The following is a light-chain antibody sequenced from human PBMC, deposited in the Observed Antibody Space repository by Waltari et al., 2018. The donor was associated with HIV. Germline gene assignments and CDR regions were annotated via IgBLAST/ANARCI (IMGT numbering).Light chain of an antibody. J-gene: IGLJ2*01. Sequence: QSLLAQPRSVSGTPGQRVNISCSGSNSNVRNNYVYWYQQVPGVAPKLLIYRNNQRPSGVPDRFSGSESGTSASLAISGLRTEDEGDYYCAAWDDRLSGRLFGGGTK. CDR1: NSNVRNNY. CDR3: AAWDDRLSGRL. V-gene: IGLV1-47*01. CDR2: RNN.